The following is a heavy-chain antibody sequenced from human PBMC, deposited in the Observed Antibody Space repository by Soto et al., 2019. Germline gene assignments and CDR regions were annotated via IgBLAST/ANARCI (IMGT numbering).Heavy chain of an antibody. CDR3: ARDRDSSGYYSAIDF. V-gene: IGHV3-20*04. CDR1: GFTFDDYG. CDR2: INWNGGRT. D-gene: IGHD3-22*01. J-gene: IGHJ4*02. Sequence: GGSLRLSCAASGFTFDDYGIHWVRQVPGKGLEWVSSINWNGGRTGYADSVEGRFTISRDNAKNSLYLLMNSLRAEDTALYFCARDRDSSGYYSAIDFWGQGTLVTVSS.